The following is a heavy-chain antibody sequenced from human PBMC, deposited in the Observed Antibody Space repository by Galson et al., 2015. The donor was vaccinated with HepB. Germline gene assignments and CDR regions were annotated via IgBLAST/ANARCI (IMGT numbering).Heavy chain of an antibody. D-gene: IGHD4-17*01. V-gene: IGHV3-30*09. CDR2: ISYTGSYI. CDR3: VRPRGAGAGDYQNWYFDL. J-gene: IGHJ2*01. Sequence: SLRLSCAASGFSFNNFPMHWVRQAPGKGLEWAAVISYTGSYIAYADFVRGRFAISRDNSKNALYLQMNSLRVDDTALYYCVRPRGAGAGDYQNWYFDLWGRGTLVTVSS. CDR1: GFSFNNFP.